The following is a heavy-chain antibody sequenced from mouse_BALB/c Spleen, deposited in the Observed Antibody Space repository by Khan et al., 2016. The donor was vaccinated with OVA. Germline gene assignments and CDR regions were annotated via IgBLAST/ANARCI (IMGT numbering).Heavy chain of an antibody. CDR2: IDPANGYT. D-gene: IGHD4-1*01. CDR1: GFNIKDTY. CDR3: ARDYWDVFAD. V-gene: IGHV14-3*02. J-gene: IGHJ3*01. Sequence: VQLKQSGAELVKPRASVKLSCTASGFNIKDTYMHWVKQRPEQGLEWIGRIDPANGYTKYDPKFQGKATITADTSSNTAYLQLSSLTSEDTAVYYCARDYWDVFADWGAGTLVTVSA.